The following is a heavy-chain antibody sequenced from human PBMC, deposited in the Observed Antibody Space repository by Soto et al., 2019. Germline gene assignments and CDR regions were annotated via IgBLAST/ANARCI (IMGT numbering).Heavy chain of an antibody. Sequence: PAASPGPSFAASVLTLNNYCMTWVCQSPGKGLEWVANIKPDGSEKYYVDSVKGRFIISRDNSKNMLYLQMNSLRAGDKAIYYCAKDRGMTTVTFDAFQSWGQGTLVAV. CDR2: IKPDGSEK. CDR3: AKDRGMTTVTFDAFQS. D-gene: IGHD4-17*01. J-gene: IGHJ1*01. CDR1: VLTLNNYC. V-gene: IGHV3-7*03.